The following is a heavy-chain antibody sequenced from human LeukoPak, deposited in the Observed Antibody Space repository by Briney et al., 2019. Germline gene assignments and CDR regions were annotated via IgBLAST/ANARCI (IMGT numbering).Heavy chain of an antibody. D-gene: IGHD4-17*01. CDR3: ASGTSVTTLDY. V-gene: IGHV3-53*01. J-gene: IGHJ4*02. CDR2: IYSGSST. Sequence: GGSLRLSCAASGFTVSSDYMSWVRQAPGKGLEWVSVIYSGSSTYYADSVKGRFTISRDNSKNTLYLQMNSLRAEDTAVYYCASGTSVTTLDYWGQGTLVTVSS. CDR1: GFTVSSDY.